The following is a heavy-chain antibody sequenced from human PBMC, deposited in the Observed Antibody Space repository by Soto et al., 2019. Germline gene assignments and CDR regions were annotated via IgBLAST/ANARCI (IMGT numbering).Heavy chain of an antibody. J-gene: IGHJ5*01. CDR3: SSSGSFDS. CDR1: RFSFSNFG. CDR2: LSFDGSNK. V-gene: IGHV3-30*03. Sequence: QEQLVESGGGVVQPGMSLRLSCVASRFSFSNFGMHWVRQAPGKGLEWVAALSFDGSNKNYADGVRGRFTISRDNSKNTLYLHMNRLRSDCAKVGCSSSSGSFDSWGQGTLVTV. D-gene: IGHD2-2*01.